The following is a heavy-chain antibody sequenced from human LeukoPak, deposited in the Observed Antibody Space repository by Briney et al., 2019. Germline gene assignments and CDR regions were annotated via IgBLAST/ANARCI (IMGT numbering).Heavy chain of an antibody. V-gene: IGHV3-30-3*01. CDR3: ARARNSIVGATGYFDY. CDR2: ISYDGSNK. J-gene: IGHJ4*02. CDR1: GFTFSSYA. Sequence: PGGSLRLSCAASGFTFSSYAMHWVRQAPGKGLEWVAVISYDGSNKYYADSVKGRFTISRDNSKNTLYLQMNSLRAEDTAVYYCARARNSIVGATGYFDYWGQGTLVTVSS. D-gene: IGHD1-26*01.